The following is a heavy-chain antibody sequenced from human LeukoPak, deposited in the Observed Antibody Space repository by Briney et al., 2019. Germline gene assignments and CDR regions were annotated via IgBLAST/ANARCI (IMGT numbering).Heavy chain of an antibody. CDR2: ISTSGSTK. J-gene: IGHJ4*02. D-gene: IGHD5-18*01. CDR1: GFTFTGYE. V-gene: IGHV3-48*03. Sequence: PGGSLRVSCAASGFTFTGYEMHWVRQAPGKGLECVLSISTSGSTKYYADSLKGRFTISRDNAKNSLYLQMNSLRAEDTAVYYCARDGPGYSFDYWGQGTLVTVSS. CDR3: ARDGPGYSFDY.